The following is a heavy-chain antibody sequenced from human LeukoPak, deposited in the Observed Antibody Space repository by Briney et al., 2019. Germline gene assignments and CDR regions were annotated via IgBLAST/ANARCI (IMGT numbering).Heavy chain of an antibody. CDR1: GGSISSYY. CDR3: ARHLYSHDYDY. J-gene: IGHJ4*02. D-gene: IGHD5-18*01. Sequence: PSETLSLTCTVSGGSISSYYWSWIRQPPGKGLEWIGEINHSGSTNYNPSLKSRVTISVDTSKNQFSLKLSSVTAADTAVYYCARHLYSHDYDYWGQGTLVTVSS. V-gene: IGHV4-34*01. CDR2: INHSGST.